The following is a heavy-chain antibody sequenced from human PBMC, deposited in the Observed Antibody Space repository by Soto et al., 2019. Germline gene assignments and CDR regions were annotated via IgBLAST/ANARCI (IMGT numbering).Heavy chain of an antibody. D-gene: IGHD6-13*01. CDR2: IVPLFRTT. J-gene: IGHJ6*02. Sequence: QVQLVQSGAEAKKPGSSVKVSCKTSGGTFSSYAISWVRQAPGQGLEWMGGIVPLFRTTNYAQKFHGRVTITADTSTYTVYMALSGLRSGDTAVYYCARGGYSSTWSNLLDRSGLDVWGQGTTVTVSS. CDR3: ARGGYSSTWSNLLDRSGLDV. V-gene: IGHV1-69*06. CDR1: GGTFSSYA.